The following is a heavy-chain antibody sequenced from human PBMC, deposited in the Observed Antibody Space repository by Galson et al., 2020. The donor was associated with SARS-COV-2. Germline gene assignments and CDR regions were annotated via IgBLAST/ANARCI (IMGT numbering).Heavy chain of an antibody. CDR1: GFTFSSYS. Sequence: PGGSLRLSCAASGFTFSSYSMNWVRQAPGKGLEWVSSISSSSSYIYYADSVKGRFTISRDNAKNSLYLQMNSLRAEDTAVYYCARGGELGLQYPHYYYYYGMDVWGQGTTVTVSS. J-gene: IGHJ6*02. D-gene: IGHD4-4*01. CDR2: ISSSSSYI. V-gene: IGHV3-21*01. CDR3: ARGGELGLQYPHYYYYYGMDV.